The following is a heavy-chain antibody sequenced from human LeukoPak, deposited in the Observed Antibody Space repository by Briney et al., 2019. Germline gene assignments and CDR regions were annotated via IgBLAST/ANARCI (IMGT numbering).Heavy chain of an antibody. V-gene: IGHV1-8*03. CDR1: GYTFTSYD. Sequence: ASVKVSCKASGYTFTSYDINWVRQATGQGLEWMGWMNPNSGNTGYAQKFQGRVTITRNTSISTAYMELSSLRSEDTAVYYCARAHYDSSEIFDYWGQGTPVTVSS. CDR2: MNPNSGNT. D-gene: IGHD3-22*01. J-gene: IGHJ4*02. CDR3: ARAHYDSSEIFDY.